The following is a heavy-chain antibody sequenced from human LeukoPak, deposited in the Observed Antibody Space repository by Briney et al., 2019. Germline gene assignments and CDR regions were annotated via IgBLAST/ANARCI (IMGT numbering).Heavy chain of an antibody. D-gene: IGHD3-16*02. CDR3: ARGSLSFDY. CDR2: IYHSGST. CDR1: GYSISSGYY. J-gene: IGHJ4*02. V-gene: IGHV4-38-2*02. Sequence: PSGTLSLTCTVSGYSISSGYYWGWIRQPPGKGLEWIGSIYHSGSTHYNPSLKSRVTISVDTSKNQFSLKLSSVTAADTAVYYCARGSLSFDYWGQGTLVTVSS.